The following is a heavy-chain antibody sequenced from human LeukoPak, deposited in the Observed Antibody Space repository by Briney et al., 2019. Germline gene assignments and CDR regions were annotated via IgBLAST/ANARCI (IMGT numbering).Heavy chain of an antibody. CDR1: GFTFSSYA. D-gene: IGHD2/OR15-2a*01. CDR3: ARNLVVSMNAFDI. J-gene: IGHJ3*02. CDR2: ISSNGGST. Sequence: PRGSLRLSCAASGFTFSSYAMHWVRQAPGKGLEYVSAISSNGGSTYYSNYVKGRFTISRDNSKNTLYLQMGSLRAEDMAVYYCARNLVVSMNAFDIWGQGTMVTVSS. V-gene: IGHV3-64*01.